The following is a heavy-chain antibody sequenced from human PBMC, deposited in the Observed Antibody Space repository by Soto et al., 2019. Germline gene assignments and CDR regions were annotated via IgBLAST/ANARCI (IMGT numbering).Heavy chain of an antibody. V-gene: IGHV4-39*01. CDR2: IYYSGST. CDR1: GGSISSSSYY. D-gene: IGHD6-19*01. Sequence: PSETLSLTCTVSGGSISSSSYYWGWTRQPPGKGLEWIGSIYYSGSTYCNPSLKSRVTISVDTSKNQFSLKLSSVTAADTAVYYCARNPSGIAVAGTRPDYWGQGTLVTVSS. CDR3: ARNPSGIAVAGTRPDY. J-gene: IGHJ4*02.